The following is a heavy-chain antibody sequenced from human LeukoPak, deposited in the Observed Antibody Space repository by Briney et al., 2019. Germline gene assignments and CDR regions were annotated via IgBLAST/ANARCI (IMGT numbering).Heavy chain of an antibody. CDR3: AGPNNDAFDI. J-gene: IGHJ3*02. CDR2: ISYDGSNK. V-gene: IGHV3-30*04. Sequence: GGSLRLSCAASGFTFSSYAMHWVRRAPGKGLEWVAVISYDGSNKYYADSVKGRFTISRDNSKNTLYLQMNSLRAEDTAVYYCAGPNNDAFDIWGQGTMVTVSS. CDR1: GFTFSSYA. D-gene: IGHD1/OR15-1a*01.